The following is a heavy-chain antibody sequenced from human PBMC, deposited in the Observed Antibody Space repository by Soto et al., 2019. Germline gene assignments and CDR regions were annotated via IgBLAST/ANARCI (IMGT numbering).Heavy chain of an antibody. CDR3: VREVGMGGWCFDY. J-gene: IGHJ4*02. V-gene: IGHV4-31*03. CDR2: IDHSGRT. D-gene: IGHD1-26*01. CDR1: GDSISSGFY. Sequence: QVQLQESGPGLVKPSETLSLTCTVSGDSISSGFYWNWVRQHPSKGLEWIGYIDHSGRTYYNPSLKSRVKMSVDTSKNEFSVKLNSVTAADTAVYFCVREVGMGGWCFDYWGRGTQVAVTS.